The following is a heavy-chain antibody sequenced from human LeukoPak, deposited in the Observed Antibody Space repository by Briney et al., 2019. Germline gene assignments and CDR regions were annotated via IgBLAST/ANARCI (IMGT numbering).Heavy chain of an antibody. V-gene: IGHV4-39*01. Sequence: SETLSLTCTVSGGSISSSSYYWGWIRQPPGKGLEWIGSIYYSGSTYYNPSLKSRVTISVDTSKNQFSLKLSSVTAADTAVYYCARQLGYYGFWSGYYTGNYFDYWGQGTLVTVSS. J-gene: IGHJ4*02. D-gene: IGHD3-3*01. CDR3: ARQLGYYGFWSGYYTGNYFDY. CDR1: GGSISSSSYY. CDR2: IYYSGST.